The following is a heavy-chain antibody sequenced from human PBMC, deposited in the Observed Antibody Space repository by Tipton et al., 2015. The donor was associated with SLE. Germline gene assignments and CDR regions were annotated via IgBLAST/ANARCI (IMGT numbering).Heavy chain of an antibody. V-gene: IGHV4-34*01. CDR2: INHSGLT. D-gene: IGHD2-2*01. Sequence: TLSLTCAVSGGSFTAYYWSWIRQAPGKGLEWIGEINHSGLTNYSPSLRSRVTMSAETSKNQFSLRLASVTAADTAVYYCARPAHYWGQGTLVTVSS. CDR1: GGSFTAYY. CDR3: ARPAHY. J-gene: IGHJ4*02.